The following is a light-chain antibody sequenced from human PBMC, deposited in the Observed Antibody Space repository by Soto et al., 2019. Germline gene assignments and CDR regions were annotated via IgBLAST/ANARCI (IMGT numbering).Light chain of an antibody. CDR2: GAS. J-gene: IGKJ1*01. Sequence: EIVLTQSPGTLSLSPGERATLSCRASQSVSSTHLAWYQQKPGQAPRLLIYGASSRATGIPDRFSGSGSGTDFTLTISRLEPEDIAVYYCQQYGSSLWTFGQGTKVDIK. CDR3: QQYGSSLWT. CDR1: QSVSSTH. V-gene: IGKV3-20*01.